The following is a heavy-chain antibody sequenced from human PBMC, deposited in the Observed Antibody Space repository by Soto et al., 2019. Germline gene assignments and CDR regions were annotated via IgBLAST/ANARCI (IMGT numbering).Heavy chain of an antibody. Sequence: GGSLRLSCAASGFTFSGSAMHWVRQASGKGLEWVGRIRSKANSYATAYAASVKGRFTISRDDSKNTAYLQMNSLKTEDTAVYYCTRQPIVPAAKNWYFDLWGRGTLVTVSS. CDR2: IRSKANSYAT. CDR3: TRQPIVPAAKNWYFDL. D-gene: IGHD2-2*01. CDR1: GFTFSGSA. J-gene: IGHJ2*01. V-gene: IGHV3-73*01.